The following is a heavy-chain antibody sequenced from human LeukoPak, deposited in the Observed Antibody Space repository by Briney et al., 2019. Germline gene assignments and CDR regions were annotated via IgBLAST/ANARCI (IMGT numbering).Heavy chain of an antibody. J-gene: IGHJ6*02. Sequence: GGSLRLSCAASGFKFSDYAMNWARQAPGKGLEWVSGMSGTGGTSYYADSAKGRFTISRDNSKSTLDLQMNSLRAEDTAVYYCAKWVPRSLESIYGMDVWGQGTTVIVSS. CDR1: GFKFSDYA. CDR3: AKWVPRSLESIYGMDV. CDR2: MSGTGGTS. D-gene: IGHD3-3*01. V-gene: IGHV3-23*01.